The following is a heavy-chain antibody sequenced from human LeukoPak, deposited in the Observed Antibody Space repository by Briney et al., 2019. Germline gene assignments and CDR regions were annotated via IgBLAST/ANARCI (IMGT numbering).Heavy chain of an antibody. CDR2: ICYTGRT. Sequence: SETLSLTCTVSGGSTSSGGYYWNWIRQHPTEGLEWIGHICYTGRTTYNPSVKSRVTISADTSKNQFSLMLNSVTAADTAVYFCASAPLGNSFGYMAYWGQGALVTVSS. CDR3: ASAPLGNSFGYMAY. CDR1: GGSTSSGGYY. D-gene: IGHD5-18*01. V-gene: IGHV4-31*03. J-gene: IGHJ4*02.